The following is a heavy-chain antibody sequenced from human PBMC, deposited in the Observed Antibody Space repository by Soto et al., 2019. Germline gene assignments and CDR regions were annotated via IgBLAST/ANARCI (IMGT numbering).Heavy chain of an antibody. CDR2: ISAYNGNT. CDR1: GYTFTSYG. J-gene: IGHJ5*02. V-gene: IGHV1-18*01. D-gene: IGHD6-13*01. Sequence: QVQLVQSGAEVKKPGASVKVSCKASGYTFTSYGISWVRQAPGQGLEWMGWISAYNGNTNYAQKLQGRVTMTTDTPPSTASMALRSVRSADTAVYYGARAPRSSWYAPWGQGALVTVSS. CDR3: ARAPRSSWYAP.